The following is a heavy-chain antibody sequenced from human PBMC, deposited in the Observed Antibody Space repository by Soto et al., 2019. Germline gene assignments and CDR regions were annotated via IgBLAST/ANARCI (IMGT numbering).Heavy chain of an antibody. J-gene: IGHJ6*02. CDR1: GFTFSSYA. CDR2: ISYDGSNK. Sequence: GGSLRLSCAASGFTFSSYAMHWVRQAPGKGLEWVAVISYDGSNKYYADSVKGRFTISRDNSKNTLYLQMNSLRAEDTAVYYCASNAMASNYYYYGMDVWGQGTTVTVSS. V-gene: IGHV3-30-3*01. CDR3: ASNAMASNYYYYGMDV. D-gene: IGHD2-2*01.